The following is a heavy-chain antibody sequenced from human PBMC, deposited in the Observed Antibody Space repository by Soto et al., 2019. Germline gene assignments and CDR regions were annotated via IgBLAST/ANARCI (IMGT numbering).Heavy chain of an antibody. J-gene: IGHJ4*02. CDR2: ISSSSGYI. CDR3: AGDHDGSLDY. CDR1: GFTCSTYS. V-gene: IGHV3-21*01. D-gene: IGHD1-1*01. Sequence: GSLRLSCAASGFTCSTYSMNWVRQAPGKGLEWVSSISSSSGYIYYADSVKGRFTISRDNAKNSLYLQMNSLRAEDTAVYYCAGDHDGSLDYWGQGTLVTVSS.